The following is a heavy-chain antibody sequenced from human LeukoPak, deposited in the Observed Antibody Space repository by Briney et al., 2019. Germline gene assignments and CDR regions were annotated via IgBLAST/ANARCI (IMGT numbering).Heavy chain of an antibody. CDR1: GFTFSSYS. J-gene: IGHJ4*02. D-gene: IGHD3-10*01. CDR2: ISSSSSYI. Sequence: GGSLRLSCAASGFTFSSYSMNWVRQAPGKGLEWVSSISSSSSYIYYADSVKGRFTISRDNAKNSLYLQMNSLRAEDTALYYCAKELGEYFDYWGQGTLVTVSS. V-gene: IGHV3-21*04. CDR3: AKELGEYFDY.